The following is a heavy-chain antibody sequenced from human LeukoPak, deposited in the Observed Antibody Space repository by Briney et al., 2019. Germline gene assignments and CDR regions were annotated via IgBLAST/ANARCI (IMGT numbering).Heavy chain of an antibody. V-gene: IGHV4-34*01. D-gene: IGHD1-26*01. CDR2: INHSGST. CDR1: GGSFSGYY. J-gene: IGHJ4*02. CDR3: ARGIGSSGSRRPFDY. Sequence: PSETLSLTCAVYGGSFSGYYWSWIRQPPGKGLEWIGEINHSGSTNYNPSLKSRVTISVDTSKNQFSLKLSSVTAADTAVYYCARGIGSSGSRRPFDYWGQGTLVTVSS.